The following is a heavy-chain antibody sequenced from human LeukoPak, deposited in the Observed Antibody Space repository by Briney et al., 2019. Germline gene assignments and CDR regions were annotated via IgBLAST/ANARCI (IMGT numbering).Heavy chain of an antibody. J-gene: IGHJ5*02. CDR1: GFSFGDYA. Sequence: PGGSLRLSCAASGFSFGDYAMSWVRQAPGKGLEWVSYISSRSATIYYADSVKGRFTISRDNAKNSLYLQMNSLRAEDTAVYYCARTVAGTFSFWFDPWGQGTLVTVSS. CDR3: ARTVAGTFSFWFDP. V-gene: IGHV3-48*04. D-gene: IGHD6-19*01. CDR2: ISSRSATI.